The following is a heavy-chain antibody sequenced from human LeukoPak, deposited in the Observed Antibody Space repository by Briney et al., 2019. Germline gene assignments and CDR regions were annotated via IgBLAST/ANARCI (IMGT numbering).Heavy chain of an antibody. CDR3: AREEDYYGSGSYYIYYGMDV. CDR2: INPSGGST. V-gene: IGHV1-46*01. Sequence: ASVKVSCKASGYTFTSYYMHWVRQAPGQGLEWMGIINPSGGSTSYAQKFQGRVTMTRDTSTSTVYMELSSLRSEDTAVYYCAREEDYYGSGSYYIYYGMDVWGQGTTVTVSS. CDR1: GYTFTSYY. J-gene: IGHJ6*02. D-gene: IGHD3-10*01.